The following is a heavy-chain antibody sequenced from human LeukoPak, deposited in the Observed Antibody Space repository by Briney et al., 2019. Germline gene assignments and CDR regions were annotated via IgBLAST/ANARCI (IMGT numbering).Heavy chain of an antibody. CDR1: GFTFSSYS. J-gene: IGHJ4*02. D-gene: IGHD6-13*01. CDR2: ISYDGRNK. CDR3: AKDRRRGSSSWSYVFDY. Sequence: PGGSLRLSCAASGFTFSSYSMNWVRQAPGKGLEWVALISYDGRNKYYANSVKGRFTNSRDNSKNTLYLQMNSLRAEDMALYYCAKDRRRGSSSWSYVFDYWGQGTLVTVSS. V-gene: IGHV3-30*18.